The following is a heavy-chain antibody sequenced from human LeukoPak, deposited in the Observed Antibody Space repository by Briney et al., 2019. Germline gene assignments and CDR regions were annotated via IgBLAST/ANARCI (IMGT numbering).Heavy chain of an antibody. CDR2: IYYGGST. CDR3: AIDYMTGTGNAGGY. V-gene: IGHV4-39*01. D-gene: IGHD3/OR15-3a*01. J-gene: IGHJ4*02. CDR1: GGSISASINS. Sequence: SETLSLTCTVSGGSISASINSWGWIRQPPGKGLEWIGNIYYGGSTYYNPSLKSRVIISVDTSKNQFSLKLSSVTAADTAVYYCAIDYMTGTGNAGGYWGQGTLVTVSS.